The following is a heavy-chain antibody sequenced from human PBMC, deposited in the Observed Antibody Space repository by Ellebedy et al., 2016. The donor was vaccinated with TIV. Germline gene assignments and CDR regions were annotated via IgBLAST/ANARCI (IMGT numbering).Heavy chain of an antibody. CDR1: GFTFSQYG. D-gene: IGHD2-21*02. J-gene: IGHJ6*02. V-gene: IGHV3-30*18. CDR2: MSHDGRDE. Sequence: GGSLRLXXVASGFTFSQYGMHWVRQAPGKGLEWVAVMSHDGRDEYYADSVRGRFTISRDNSKNTLYLEMNGLRGEDTAIYYCAKDEASYGDYSYYYYGVDVWGQGTTVTASS. CDR3: AKDEASYGDYSYYYYGVDV.